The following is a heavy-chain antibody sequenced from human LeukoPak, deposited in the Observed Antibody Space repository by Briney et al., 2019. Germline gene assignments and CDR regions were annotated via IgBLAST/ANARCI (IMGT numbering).Heavy chain of an antibody. Sequence: QAGGSLRLSCAASGFTFSDYYMSWIRQAPGKGLEWVSYISSSGSTIYYADSVKGRFTISRDNAKNSLYLQMNSLRAEDTAVYYCAGPGNGATTTSLDYWGQGTLVTVSS. J-gene: IGHJ4*02. CDR2: ISSSGSTI. V-gene: IGHV3-11*01. CDR1: GFTFSDYY. CDR3: AGPGNGATTTSLDY. D-gene: IGHD1-26*01.